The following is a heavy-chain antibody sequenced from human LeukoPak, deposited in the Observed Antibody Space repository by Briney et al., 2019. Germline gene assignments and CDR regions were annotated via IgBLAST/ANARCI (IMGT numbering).Heavy chain of an antibody. V-gene: IGHV3-30*18. CDR1: GFIFNSYG. Sequence: GGSLRLSCAASGFIFNSYGMHWVCQAPGKGLEWVAVISYDGSNKYYADSVKGRFTISRDNSKNTLYLQMNSLRAEDTAVYYCAKTRLRIQLWPSFDYWGQGTLVTVSS. D-gene: IGHD5-18*01. CDR3: AKTRLRIQLWPSFDY. J-gene: IGHJ4*02. CDR2: ISYDGSNK.